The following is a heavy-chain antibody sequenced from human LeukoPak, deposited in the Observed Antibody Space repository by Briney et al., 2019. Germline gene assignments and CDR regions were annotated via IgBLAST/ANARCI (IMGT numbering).Heavy chain of an antibody. CDR2: ISGSGGST. V-gene: IGHV3-23*01. CDR1: GFTFSSYA. Sequence: PGGPLRLSCVASGFTFSSYAMSWVRQAPGKGLEWVSAISGSGGSTYYADSVKGRFTISRDNSKITLYLQMNSLGAEDTAVYYCAKDKYSPNINNWFDPWGQGTLVTVSS. J-gene: IGHJ5*02. CDR3: AKDKYSPNINNWFDP. D-gene: IGHD5-18*01.